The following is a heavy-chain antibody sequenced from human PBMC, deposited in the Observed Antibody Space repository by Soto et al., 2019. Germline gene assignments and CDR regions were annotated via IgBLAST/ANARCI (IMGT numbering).Heavy chain of an antibody. J-gene: IGHJ3*02. CDR1: GFTFSNYG. V-gene: IGHV3-33*05. CDR2: IINDGSDE. CDR3: ARDDDRPDNGLDM. D-gene: IGHD2-8*01. Sequence: QVQLVESGGGVVQPGRSLRLSCAASGFTFSNYGMHWVRQAPGKGLEWLAVIINDGSDEKYGDSVKARVTISRDNSKNTMYLQINSLRVEDTAVYYCARDDDRPDNGLDMWGQGTVVTVSS.